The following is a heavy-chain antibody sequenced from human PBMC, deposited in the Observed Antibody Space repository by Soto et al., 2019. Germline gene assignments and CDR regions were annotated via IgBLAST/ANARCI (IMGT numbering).Heavy chain of an antibody. CDR2: ISTYNGDT. J-gene: IGHJ6*02. V-gene: IGHV1-18*01. CDR1: GYTFSTSG. Sequence: QVQLVQSGAEVRKPGASVKISCKASGYTFSTSGMSWLRQAPGQGLEWMGWISTYNGDTNDAPKFQDRVTMTSDTSTSTVYMELRSLRSDDTAVYYCARAGAAPYYYYGMDVWGQGTRVTLSS. CDR3: ARAGAAPYYYYGMDV. D-gene: IGHD2-15*01.